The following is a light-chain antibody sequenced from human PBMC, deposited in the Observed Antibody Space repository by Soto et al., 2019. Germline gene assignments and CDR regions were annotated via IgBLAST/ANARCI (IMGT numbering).Light chain of an antibody. CDR1: SSDIGTYDH. Sequence: QSVLTQPAYVSGSPGQSITISCSGTSSDIGTYDHVAWFQQFPDKTPKLVIYSVSDRPSGVSYRFSASKSGNTASLTISGLQADDDDYYCYISYIVSRSYVFGTGTKVTVL. J-gene: IGLJ1*01. CDR2: SVS. CDR3: ISYIVSRSYV. V-gene: IGLV2-14*01.